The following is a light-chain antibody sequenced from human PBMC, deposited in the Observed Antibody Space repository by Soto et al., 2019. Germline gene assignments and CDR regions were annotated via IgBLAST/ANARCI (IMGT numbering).Light chain of an antibody. V-gene: IGKV3-15*01. CDR2: DTA. J-gene: IGKJ1*01. CDR1: QGIVDT. Sequence: EVVMTQSPATLSVSPGAGATLSCMASQGIVDTLAGYQHKAGRPPRRLIYDTATRTAGAPAALSGSGSGTDFTLTIDGLEPEDFVVYYCQQYNDWRRTFGQGTKVDI. CDR3: QQYNDWRRT.